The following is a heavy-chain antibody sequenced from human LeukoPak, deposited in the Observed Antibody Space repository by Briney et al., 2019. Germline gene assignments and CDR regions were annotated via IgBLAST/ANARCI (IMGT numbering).Heavy chain of an antibody. J-gene: IGHJ5*02. V-gene: IGHV1-8*01. CDR2: MNPNSGNT. Sequence: GASVKVSCKASGYTFTSYDINWVRQATGQGLEWMGWMNPNSGNTGYAQKFQGRVTMTRNTSISTAYMELSSLRSEDTAVYYCAKAKWELRPNWFDPWGQGTLVTVSS. CDR1: GYTFTSYD. D-gene: IGHD1-26*01. CDR3: AKAKWELRPNWFDP.